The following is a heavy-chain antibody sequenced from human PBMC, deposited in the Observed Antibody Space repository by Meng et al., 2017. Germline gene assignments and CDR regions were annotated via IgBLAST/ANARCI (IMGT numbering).Heavy chain of an antibody. D-gene: IGHD5-24*01. CDR2: INWDDDK. Sequence: VSCPTTDTHKHRPTRTFTFSEFLDSSSGLGLGWIRHPPGKALEWLAIINWDDDKPYSPSPKSRLTITKDTTKNQVVLTMTNMDPVDKATDYCAHRHNGEMSTYHFDYWGQGTLVTVSS. J-gene: IGHJ4*02. CDR3: AHRHNGEMSTYHFDY. CDR1: EFLDSSSGLG. V-gene: IGHV2-5*02.